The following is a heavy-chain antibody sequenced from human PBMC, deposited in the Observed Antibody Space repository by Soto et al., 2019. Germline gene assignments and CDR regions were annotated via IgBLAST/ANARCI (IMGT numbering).Heavy chain of an antibody. CDR3: ARVPSGTIFGVVYYYYMDV. Sequence: PGGSLRLSCTASGFTFGDYAMSWFRQAPGKGLEWVANIKQDGSEKYYVDSVKGRFTISRDNAKNSLYLQMNSLRAEDTAVYYCARVPSGTIFGVVYYYYMDVWGKGTTVTVSS. V-gene: IGHV3-7*01. CDR1: GFTFGDYA. CDR2: IKQDGSEK. D-gene: IGHD3-3*01. J-gene: IGHJ6*03.